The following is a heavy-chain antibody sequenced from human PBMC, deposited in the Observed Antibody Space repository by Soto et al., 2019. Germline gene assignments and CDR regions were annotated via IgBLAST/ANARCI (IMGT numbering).Heavy chain of an antibody. V-gene: IGHV4-59*01. CDR3: ASLMITFGGVIVGIDD. CDR1: GGSISSYY. D-gene: IGHD3-16*02. Sequence: PSETLSLTCTVSGGSISSYYWSWIRQPPGKGLEWIGYIYYSGSTNYNPSLKSRVTISVDTSKNQFSLKLSSVTAADTAVYYCASLMITFGGVIVGIDDWGQGTLVTVSS. CDR2: IYYSGST. J-gene: IGHJ4*02.